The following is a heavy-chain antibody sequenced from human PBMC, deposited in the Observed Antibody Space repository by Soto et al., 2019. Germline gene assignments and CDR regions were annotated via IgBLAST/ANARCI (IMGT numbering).Heavy chain of an antibody. CDR3: ARYLCTSGTCYFFDY. CDR2: IYYIGRV. D-gene: IGHD2-15*01. CDR1: GGTIAPYY. V-gene: IGHV4-59*01. Sequence: PSETLSLTCTVSGGTIAPYYWSWIRQTPGKGLEWIGFIYYIGRVNYNPSLKSRVSFSVDTSKNQFSLILSSLTAADTAVYYCARYLCTSGTCYFFDYWGQGTQVTVSS. J-gene: IGHJ4*02.